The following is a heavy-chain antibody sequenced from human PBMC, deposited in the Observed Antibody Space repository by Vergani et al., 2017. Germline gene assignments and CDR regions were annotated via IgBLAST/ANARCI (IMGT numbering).Heavy chain of an antibody. CDR1: GGTFSSYA. D-gene: IGHD3-22*01. CDR2: IIPILGIA. J-gene: IGHJ3*02. V-gene: IGHV1-69*04. Sequence: QVQLVQSGAEVKKPGSSVKFSCKASGGTFSSYAISWVRQAPGQGLEWMGRIIPILGIANYAQKFQGRVTITADKSTSTAYMELSSLRSEETAVYYCARDPPNDYYDSSGQDAFDIWGQGTMVTVSS. CDR3: ARDPPNDYYDSSGQDAFDI.